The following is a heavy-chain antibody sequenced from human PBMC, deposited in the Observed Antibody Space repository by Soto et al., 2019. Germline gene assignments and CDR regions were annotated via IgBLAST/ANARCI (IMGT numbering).Heavy chain of an antibody. CDR3: AKRRGAGGHFDY. V-gene: IGHV3-23*01. J-gene: IGHJ4*02. D-gene: IGHD2-15*01. Sequence: DVQLLESGGGLVQPEGSLRLSCAASGFTFSSYAMGWVRQGPGKGLEWVAAVSIGGSTHYADSVRGRFTISRENSKNTLSLQMNSLTAEDTAVYFCAKRRGAGGHFDYWGQGALVTVSS. CDR2: VSIGGST. CDR1: GFTFSSYA.